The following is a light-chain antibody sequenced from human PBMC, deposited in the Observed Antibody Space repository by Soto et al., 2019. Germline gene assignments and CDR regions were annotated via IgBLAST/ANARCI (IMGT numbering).Light chain of an antibody. J-gene: IGKJ1*01. CDR1: QSVSSSY. V-gene: IGKV3-20*01. CDR2: GAS. CDR3: QQYGSSQS. Sequence: EIVLTQSPGTLSLSPGERATLSCRASQSVSSSYLAWYQQKPGQAPRLLIYGASSRATGIPDRFSDSGSGTDFTLTISRLEPEDFAVYYCQQYGSSQSFGQGTKVEIK.